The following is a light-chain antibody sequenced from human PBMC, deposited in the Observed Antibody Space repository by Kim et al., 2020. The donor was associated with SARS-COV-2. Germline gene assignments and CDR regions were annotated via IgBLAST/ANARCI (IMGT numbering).Light chain of an antibody. CDR1: SANSGKSD. CDR2: DNN. CDR3: GTLDSSLSAVV. J-gene: IGLJ2*01. Sequence: GQKVSIYSAGSSANSGKSDETWYKRCPGTAPKLLIYDNNKQPSGIPDRFSGSKSGTSATLGITGLRTEDEADYYCGTLDSSLSAVVFGGGTQLTVL. V-gene: IGLV1-51*01.